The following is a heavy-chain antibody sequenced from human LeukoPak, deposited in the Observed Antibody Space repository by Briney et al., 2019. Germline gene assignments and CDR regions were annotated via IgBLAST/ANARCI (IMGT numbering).Heavy chain of an antibody. V-gene: IGHV3-7*03. CDR3: AKAGSIRFDY. CDR2: IKQDGSEK. Sequence: PGGSLRLSCAVSGFTFSSNWMSWVRQAPGKGLEWVANIKQDGSEKYYVDSMKGRFTISRDNAKNSLYLQMNSLRAEDTAVYYCAKAGSIRFDYWGQGTLVTVSS. D-gene: IGHD1-26*01. CDR1: GFTFSSNW. J-gene: IGHJ4*02.